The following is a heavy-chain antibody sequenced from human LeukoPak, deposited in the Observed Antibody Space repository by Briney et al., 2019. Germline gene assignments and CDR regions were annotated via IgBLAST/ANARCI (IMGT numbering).Heavy chain of an antibody. J-gene: IGHJ4*02. D-gene: IGHD3-10*01. CDR1: GRSFSGYY. CDR3: ASGGVGDRLGY. CDR2: INQSGCT. Sequence: KPSETLSLTCAVYGRSFSGYYWTWIRQPPGKGLEWIGEINQSGCTNYNPSLKSRVTISVDTSKNHFSLNLNSVTAADTAVYYCASGGVGDRLGYWGQGTLVTVSS. V-gene: IGHV4-34*01.